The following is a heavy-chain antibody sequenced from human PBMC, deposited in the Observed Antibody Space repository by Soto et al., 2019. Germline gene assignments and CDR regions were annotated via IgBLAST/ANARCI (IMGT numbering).Heavy chain of an antibody. J-gene: IGHJ6*02. V-gene: IGHV4-59*01. CDR3: ARGQLARPLGGYYYYGMDV. Sequence: SETLSLTCTVSGGSISSYYWSWIRQPPGKGLEWIGYIYYRGSTNYNPFLKSRVTISVDTSKNKFSLKLSSVTAADTAVYYCARGQLARPLGGYYYYGMDVWGQGTTVTVSS. CDR1: GGSISSYY. D-gene: IGHD1-1*01. CDR2: IYYRGST.